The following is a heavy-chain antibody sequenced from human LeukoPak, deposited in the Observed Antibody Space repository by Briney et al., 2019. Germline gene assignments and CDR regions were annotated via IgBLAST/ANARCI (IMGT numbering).Heavy chain of an antibody. CDR2: IYYSGST. CDR1: GGSISSYC. CDR3: ARYDFWSGLYFDY. Sequence: SETLSLTCTVSGGSISSYCWSWIRQPPGKGLEWIGYIYYSGSTNYNPPLKSRVTISVDTSKNQFSLKLSSVTAADTAVYYCARYDFWSGLYFDYWGQGTLVTVSS. J-gene: IGHJ4*02. V-gene: IGHV4-59*01. D-gene: IGHD3-3*01.